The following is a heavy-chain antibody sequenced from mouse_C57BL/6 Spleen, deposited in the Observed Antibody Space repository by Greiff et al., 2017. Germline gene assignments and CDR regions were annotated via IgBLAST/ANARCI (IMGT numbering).Heavy chain of an antibody. CDR1: GYTFTSYW. CDR2: INPSNGGT. D-gene: IGHD2-1*01. Sequence: VQLQQSGTELVKPGASVKLSCKASGYTFTSYWMHWVMQRPGQGLEWIGNINPSNGGTNYNEKFKSKATLTVDKSSSTAYMQHRSLISDDATVYYCGRGWDYYGNYDRFAYWGQGTLVTVS. J-gene: IGHJ3*01. V-gene: IGHV1-53*01. CDR3: GRGWDYYGNYDRFAY.